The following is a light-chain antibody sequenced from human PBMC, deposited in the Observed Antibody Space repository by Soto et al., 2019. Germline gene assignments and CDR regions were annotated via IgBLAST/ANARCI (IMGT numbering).Light chain of an antibody. CDR1: VSDVGSFGP. CDR3: CSYVGARTYV. Sequence: QSVLTQPASVSGSPGQSITISCTGSVSDVGSFGPVSWYQQHPGQVPKLIIYEGNRRPSGVSSLFSGSKSGNTASLTISGLQGEDEADYYCCSYVGARTYVFGAGTKVTV. CDR2: EGN. V-gene: IGLV2-23*01. J-gene: IGLJ1*01.